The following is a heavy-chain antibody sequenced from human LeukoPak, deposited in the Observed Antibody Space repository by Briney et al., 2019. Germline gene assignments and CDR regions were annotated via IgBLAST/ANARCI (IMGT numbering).Heavy chain of an antibody. CDR3: ARLRNTMTTPRFDY. Sequence: PGGSLRLSCAGSGFTVNSNYMTWVRQAPGKGLEWVSVIYSGGGTHSADSVKGRFTTSTDNSKNTLYLQMNSLRADDTAVYYCARLRNTMTTPRFDYWGQGTLVTVTS. J-gene: IGHJ4*02. CDR2: IYSGGGT. CDR1: GFTVNSNY. V-gene: IGHV3-53*01. D-gene: IGHD4-17*01.